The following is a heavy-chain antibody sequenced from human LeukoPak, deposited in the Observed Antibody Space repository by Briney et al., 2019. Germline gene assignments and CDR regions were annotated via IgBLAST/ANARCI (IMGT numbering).Heavy chain of an antibody. D-gene: IGHD1-1*01. J-gene: IGHJ4*02. Sequence: ASVKVSCKASGYTFTSFGISWVRQAPGQGLEWMGWISAYNGKIKHAQNLQGRVTMTTDTSTSTAYMELRSLRSDDTAVYYCARDLGDGTSMIFFDFWGQGTLVTVSS. V-gene: IGHV1-18*01. CDR3: ARDLGDGTSMIFFDF. CDR1: GYTFTSFG. CDR2: ISAYNGKI.